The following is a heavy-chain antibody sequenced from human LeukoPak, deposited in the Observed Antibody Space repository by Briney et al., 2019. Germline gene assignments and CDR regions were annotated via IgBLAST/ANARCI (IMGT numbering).Heavy chain of an antibody. CDR3: SRASSTSYYDY. D-gene: IGHD6-19*01. CDR2: IYHSGST. V-gene: IGHV4-38-2*02. J-gene: IGHJ4*02. Sequence: SETLSLTCTVSGYSITSGYYWGWIRQPPGKGLEWIGTIYHSGSTYYNPSLKSRVTISVDTSENQFSLKLSSVTAADTALYYCSRASSTSYYDYWGQGTLVTVSS. CDR1: GYSITSGYY.